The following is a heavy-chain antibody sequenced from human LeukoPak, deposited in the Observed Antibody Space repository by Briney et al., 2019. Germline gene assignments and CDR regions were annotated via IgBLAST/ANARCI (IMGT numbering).Heavy chain of an antibody. CDR2: ISTSSSYI. CDR1: GFTFDDYA. Sequence: GGSLRLSCAASGFTFDDYAMHWVRQTPGKGLEWVSSISTSSSYIYYADSVKGRFTISRDNAKNSLYLQMNSLRAEDTALYYCATQGDGYNAFFDYWGQGTLVTVSS. D-gene: IGHD5-24*01. CDR3: ATQGDGYNAFFDY. V-gene: IGHV3-21*01. J-gene: IGHJ4*02.